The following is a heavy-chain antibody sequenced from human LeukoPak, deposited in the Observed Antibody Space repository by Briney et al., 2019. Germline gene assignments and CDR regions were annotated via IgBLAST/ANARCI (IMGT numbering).Heavy chain of an antibody. CDR3: ARGDIVVVPAATAGWFDP. D-gene: IGHD2-2*01. J-gene: IGHJ5*02. CDR2: IIPIFGTA. Sequence: GASVKVSCKASGGTFSSYAISWVRQAPGQGLEWMGGIIPIFGTASYAQKFQGRVTITADKSTSTAYMELSSLRSEDTAVYYCARGDIVVVPAATAGWFDPWGQGTLVTVSS. V-gene: IGHV1-69*06. CDR1: GGTFSSYA.